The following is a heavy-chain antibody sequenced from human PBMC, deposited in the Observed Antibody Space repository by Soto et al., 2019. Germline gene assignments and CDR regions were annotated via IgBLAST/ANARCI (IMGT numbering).Heavy chain of an antibody. V-gene: IGHV3-30*03. CDR3: ATTYDFWSGYYLYPTLDY. Sequence: PGGSLRLSCAASGFTFSSYGMHWVRQAPGKGLEWVAVISYDGSNKYYADSVKGRFTISRDNSKNTLYLQMNSLRAEDTAVYYCATTYDFWSGYYLYPTLDYWGQGTLVTVSS. J-gene: IGHJ4*02. CDR2: ISYDGSNK. CDR1: GFTFSSYG. D-gene: IGHD3-3*01.